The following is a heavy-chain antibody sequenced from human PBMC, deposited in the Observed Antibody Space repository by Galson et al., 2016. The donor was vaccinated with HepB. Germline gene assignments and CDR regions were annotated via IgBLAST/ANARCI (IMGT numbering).Heavy chain of an antibody. J-gene: IGHJ4*02. V-gene: IGHV1-69*13. CDR2: FIPVSDTK. CDR3: ARSGQGTGLNPLYYAMDV. Sequence: SVKVSCKAAGGTFSTYAINWVRQAPGHGLEWMGGFIPVSDTKHYAQNFQGRVKITADESATPAYMDLSSLRSEDTAVYYCARSGQGTGLNPLYYAMDVWGQGILVSVSS. D-gene: IGHD3-9*01. CDR1: GGTFSTYA.